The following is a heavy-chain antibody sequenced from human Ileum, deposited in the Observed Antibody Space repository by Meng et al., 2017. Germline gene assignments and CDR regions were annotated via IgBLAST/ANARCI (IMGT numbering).Heavy chain of an antibody. CDR1: GGSISRGDYY. D-gene: IGHD1-26*01. V-gene: IGHV4-30-4*01. CDR2: IFDTGPP. Sequence: VQLQESGPGLGKSSQTLSLTCTVSGGSISRGDYYWSWIRQPPGKGLEWIGYIFDTGPPSYSPPLRSRLSISMDTSKNQFSLRLTSVSAADTAVYYCAASLDGNRFDPWGQGTLVTVSS. J-gene: IGHJ5*02. CDR3: AASLDGNRFDP.